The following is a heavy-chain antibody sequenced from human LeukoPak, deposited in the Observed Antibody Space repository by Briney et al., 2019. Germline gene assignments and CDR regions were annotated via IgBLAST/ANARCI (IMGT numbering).Heavy chain of an antibody. V-gene: IGHV3-53*01. D-gene: IGHD3-9*01. CDR3: ARLRLTEFLFDY. J-gene: IGHJ4*02. CDR1: GFTFSSYS. CDR2: IYSGGST. Sequence: GGSLRLSCAASGFTFSSYSMNWVRQAPGKGLEWVSVIYSGGSTYYADSVKGRFTISRDNSRNTLYLQMNSLRAEDTAVYYCARLRLTEFLFDYWGQGTLVTVSS.